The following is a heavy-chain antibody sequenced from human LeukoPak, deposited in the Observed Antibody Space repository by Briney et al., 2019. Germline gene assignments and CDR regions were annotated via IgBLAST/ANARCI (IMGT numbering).Heavy chain of an antibody. CDR3: ASLYRGAATKDVFDT. V-gene: IGHV1-2*02. CDR1: GYTFTVYF. Sequence: ASVTVSFTASGYTFTVYFMHWVRQAPGQGLEWMGWINPNSGGTNYTQKFQGRVTMTRDTSISTAYMELRRLRSDDTAVYYCASLYRGAATKDVFDTGGQGTMATVSP. D-gene: IGHD2-15*01. J-gene: IGHJ3*02. CDR2: INPNSGGT.